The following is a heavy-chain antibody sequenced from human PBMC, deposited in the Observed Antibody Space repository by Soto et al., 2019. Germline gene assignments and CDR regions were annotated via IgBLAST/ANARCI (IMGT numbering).Heavy chain of an antibody. CDR3: VRGDKGGFDL. V-gene: IGHV3-74*01. D-gene: IGHD2-21*02. CDR2: IPSDGSTT. Sequence: EVQLVESEGGLVLRGGSLRLSCAASGFTFNYYWMHWVRQAPGQGLVWVSHIPSDGSTTTYADSVKGRFTISRDNAKNTLYLQMNCLRAEDTAVYYCVRGDKGGFDLWGQGTTVTVSS. CDR1: GFTFNYYW. J-gene: IGHJ3*01.